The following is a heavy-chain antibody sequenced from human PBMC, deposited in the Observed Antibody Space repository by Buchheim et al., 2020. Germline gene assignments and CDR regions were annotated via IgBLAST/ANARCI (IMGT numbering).Heavy chain of an antibody. CDR1: GFTFSSYA. CDR2: ISYDGSNK. CDR3: ARARGYCTNGVCQKGYYYYGMDV. D-gene: IGHD2-8*01. J-gene: IGHJ6*02. Sequence: QVRLVQSGGGLVKPGGSLRLSCAASGFTFSSYAMHWVRQAPGKGLEWVAVISYDGSNKYYADSVKGRFTISRDNSKNTLYLQMNSLRAEDTAVYYCARARGYCTNGVCQKGYYYYGMDVWGQGTT. V-gene: IGHV3-30-3*01.